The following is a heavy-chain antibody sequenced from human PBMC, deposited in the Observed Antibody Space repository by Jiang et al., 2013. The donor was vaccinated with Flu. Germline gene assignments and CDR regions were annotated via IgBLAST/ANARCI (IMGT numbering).Heavy chain of an antibody. CDR1: GFTFSYYA. V-gene: IGHV3-30*02. Sequence: RLSCAASGFTFSYYAMSWVRQAPGKGLEWMASIRFDGSDQYYAESVKGRFTISRDNSKNTLYLQMNSLRPEDTSVYYCATLRGSTYDTYLADYWGQGTPVTVSS. J-gene: IGHJ4*02. CDR3: ATLRGSTYDTYLADY. D-gene: IGHD3-9*01. CDR2: IRFDGSDQ.